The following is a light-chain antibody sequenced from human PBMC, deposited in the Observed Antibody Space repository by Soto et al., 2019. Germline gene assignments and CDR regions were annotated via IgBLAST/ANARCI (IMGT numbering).Light chain of an antibody. CDR2: AAS. CDR3: QQYYSYPWT. J-gene: IGKJ1*01. Sequence: AIRMTQSPSSFSASTGDRVTITCRARQGISSYLAWYQQKPGKAPKLLIYAASTLQSGVPSRFIGSGSGTAFTLTISCLQSEDFATYYCQQYYSYPWTFGQGTKVEIK. V-gene: IGKV1-8*01. CDR1: QGISSY.